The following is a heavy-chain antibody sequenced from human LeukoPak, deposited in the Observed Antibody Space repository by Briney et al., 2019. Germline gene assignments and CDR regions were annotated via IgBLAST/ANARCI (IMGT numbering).Heavy chain of an antibody. CDR3: AQERKYNYYMDV. CDR1: GGSISSGNSY. V-gene: IGHV4-61*02. CDR2: IFTSGST. J-gene: IGHJ6*03. Sequence: SETLSLTCTVSGGSISSGNSYWSWIRQPAGKGLEWIGRIFTSGSTNYSPSLKSRVTISVDTSKNQFSLNLNSVTAADTAVYYCAQERKYNYYMDVWGKGTTVIISS.